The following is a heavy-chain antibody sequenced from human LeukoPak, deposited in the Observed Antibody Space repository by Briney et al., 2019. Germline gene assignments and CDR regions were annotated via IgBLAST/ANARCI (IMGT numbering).Heavy chain of an antibody. CDR3: ARVASVEMAIDY. Sequence: SETLSLTCTVSGGSLSSHYWSWIRQPPGKGLEWIGYIYYSGSTNYNPSLKSRVTISVDTSKNQFSLKLSSVTAADTAVYYCARVASVEMAIDYWGQGTLVTVSS. V-gene: IGHV4-59*11. CDR2: IYYSGST. J-gene: IGHJ4*02. D-gene: IGHD5-24*01. CDR1: GGSLSSHY.